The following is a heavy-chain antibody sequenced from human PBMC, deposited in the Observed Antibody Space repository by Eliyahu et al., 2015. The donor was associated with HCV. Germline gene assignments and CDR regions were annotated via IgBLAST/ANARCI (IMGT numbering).Heavy chain of an antibody. CDR1: GFPFNSYA. J-gene: IGHJ4*02. CDR3: AKDVGNYGDYYFDF. Sequence: EVQLLASGGGSVQPGGSLXLSCXGSGFPFNSYAMSWVRQAPGKGXXWVSLITGGGDLTYYADSVKGRFTVSRDNSKNTXYLQMNSLGAEDAAVYYCAKDVGNYGDYYFDFWGQGSLVTVSS. V-gene: IGHV3-23*01. D-gene: IGHD4-17*01. CDR2: ITGGGDLT.